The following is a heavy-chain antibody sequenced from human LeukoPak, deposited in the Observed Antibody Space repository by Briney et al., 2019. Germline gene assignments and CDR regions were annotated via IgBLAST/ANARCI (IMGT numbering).Heavy chain of an antibody. CDR1: GGSISSYY. CDR3: ARGLGYCSSTSCYVLDY. D-gene: IGHD2-2*01. V-gene: IGHV4-4*07. CDR2: IYTSGST. J-gene: IGHJ4*02. Sequence: SETLSLTCTVSGGSISSYYWSWIRQPAGKGLEWIGRIYTSGSTNYNPSLKSRVTMSVDTSKNQFSLKLSSVTAADTAVYYWARGLGYCSSTSCYVLDYWGQGTLVTVSS.